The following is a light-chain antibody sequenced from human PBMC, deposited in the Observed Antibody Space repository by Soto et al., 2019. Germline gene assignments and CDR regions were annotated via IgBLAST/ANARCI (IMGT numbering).Light chain of an antibody. J-gene: IGLJ3*02. CDR3: QTYDSSLSGSL. V-gene: IGLV1-40*01. CDR1: SSNIGAGYD. Sequence: QSVLTQPPSVSGAPGQRVTISCTGSSSNIGAGYDVHWYQQLPGAAPKLLIHANSHRPSGVPDQFSGSRSGTSASLAITGLQGEDEADYFCQTYDSSLSGSLFGGGTKLTVL. CDR2: ANS.